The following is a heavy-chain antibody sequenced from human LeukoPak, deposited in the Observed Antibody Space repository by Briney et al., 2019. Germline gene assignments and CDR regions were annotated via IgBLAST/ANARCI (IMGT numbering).Heavy chain of an antibody. D-gene: IGHD5-12*01. V-gene: IGHV3-21*01. CDR3: AREHSGGGFDY. CDR1: GFAFSSYS. CDR2: ISSSSSYI. Sequence: GGSLRLSCAASGFAFSSYSMNWVRQAPGKGLEWVSSISSSSSYIYYADSVKGRFTISRDNAKNSLYLQMNSLRAEDTAVYYCAREHSGGGFDYWGQGTLVTVSS. J-gene: IGHJ4*02.